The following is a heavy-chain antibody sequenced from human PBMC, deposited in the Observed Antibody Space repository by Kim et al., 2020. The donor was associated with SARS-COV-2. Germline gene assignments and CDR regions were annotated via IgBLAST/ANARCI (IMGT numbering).Heavy chain of an antibody. D-gene: IGHD2-2*01. V-gene: IGHV3-43*02. CDR3: AKEKYPSGGVKSYYYGMDV. Sequence: GGSLRLSCAASGFTFDDYAMHWVRQAPGKGLEWVSLISGDGGSTYYADSVKGRFTISRDNSKNSLYLQMNSLRTEDTALYYCAKEKYPSGGVKSYYYGMDVWGQGTTVTVSS. CDR2: ISGDGGST. CDR1: GFTFDDYA. J-gene: IGHJ6*02.